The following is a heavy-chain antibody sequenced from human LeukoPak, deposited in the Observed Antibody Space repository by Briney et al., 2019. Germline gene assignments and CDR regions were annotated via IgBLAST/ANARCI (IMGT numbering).Heavy chain of an antibody. V-gene: IGHV3-23*01. Sequence: GGSLRLSCAASGFTFNNCAMTWVRQAPGKGLEWVSAISGSGGGTYYADSVRGRFTISRDNSMNTVYLQMNSLRAEDTAVYYCAKVRQFTAATGTGLDQWGQGTLVTVSS. CDR3: AKVRQFTAATGTGLDQ. CDR1: GFTFNNCA. D-gene: IGHD6-13*01. J-gene: IGHJ4*01. CDR2: ISGSGGGT.